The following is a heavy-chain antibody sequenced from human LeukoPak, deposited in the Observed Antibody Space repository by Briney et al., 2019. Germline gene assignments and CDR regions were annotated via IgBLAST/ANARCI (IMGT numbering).Heavy chain of an antibody. CDR2: INPNSGGT. D-gene: IGHD1-26*01. Sequence: ASVKVSCKASGYTFTGYYMHWVRQAPGQGLEWMGWINPNSGGTNYAQKFQGWVTMTRDTSISTAYMELSRLRSDDTAVYYCAREVGATSDYYYGMDVWGQGTTVTVSS. CDR3: AREVGATSDYYYGMDV. J-gene: IGHJ6*02. CDR1: GYTFTGYY. V-gene: IGHV1-2*04.